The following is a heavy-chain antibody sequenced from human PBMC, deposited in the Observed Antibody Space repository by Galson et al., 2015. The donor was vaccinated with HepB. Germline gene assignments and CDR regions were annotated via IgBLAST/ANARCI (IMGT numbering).Heavy chain of an antibody. V-gene: IGHV3-33*01. D-gene: IGHD3-3*01. CDR3: ARDIKERITIFGVVKPTSPGGWFDP. Sequence: SLRLSCAASGFTFSSYGMHWVRQAPGKGLEWVAVIWYDGSNKYYADSVKGRFTISKDNSKDTLYLQMNSLRAVDTAVYYCARDIKERITIFGVVKPTSPGGWFDPWGQGTLVTVSS. J-gene: IGHJ5*02. CDR2: IWYDGSNK. CDR1: GFTFSSYG.